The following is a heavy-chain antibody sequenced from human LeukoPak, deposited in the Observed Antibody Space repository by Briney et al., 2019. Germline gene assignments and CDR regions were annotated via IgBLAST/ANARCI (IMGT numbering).Heavy chain of an antibody. CDR2: IIPIFGTA. CDR3: ARGLVGYGDYLWYFDY. D-gene: IGHD4-17*01. J-gene: IGHJ4*02. CDR1: GGTFSSYA. Sequence: SVKVSCKASGGTFSSYAISWVRQAPGQGLEWMGGIIPIFGTANYAQKFQGRVTITADESTSTAYMELSSLRSEDTAVYYCARGLVGYGDYLWYFDYWGQGTLVTVSS. V-gene: IGHV1-69*13.